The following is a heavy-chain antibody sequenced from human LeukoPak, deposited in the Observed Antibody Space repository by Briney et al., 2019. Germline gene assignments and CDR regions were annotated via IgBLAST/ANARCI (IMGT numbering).Heavy chain of an antibody. CDR2: IKSKTDGGTT. J-gene: IGHJ4*02. CDR1: GFTFSNAW. CDR3: TTGRYCGGGSCYTHSDFDY. V-gene: IGHV3-15*01. D-gene: IGHD2-15*01. Sequence: PGGSLRLSCAASGFTFSNAWMSWVRQAPGKGLEWVGRIKSKTDGGTTDYAAPVKGRFTISRDDSKNTLYLQMNSLKTEDTAVYYCTTGRYCGGGSCYTHSDFDYWGQGTLVTVSS.